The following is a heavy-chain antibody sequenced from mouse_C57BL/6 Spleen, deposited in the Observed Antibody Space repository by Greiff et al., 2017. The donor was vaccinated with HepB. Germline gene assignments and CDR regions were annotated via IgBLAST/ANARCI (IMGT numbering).Heavy chain of an antibody. V-gene: IGHV5-9*01. CDR2: ISGGGGNT. CDR3: ARPPYYGSSYWYFDV. Sequence: EVQRVESGGGLVKPGGSLKLSCAASGFTFSSYTMSWVRQTPEKRLEWVATISGGGGNTYYPDSVKGRFTISRDNAKNTLYLQMSSLRSEDTALYYCARPPYYGSSYWYFDVWGTGTTVTVSS. J-gene: IGHJ1*03. CDR1: GFTFSSYT. D-gene: IGHD1-1*01.